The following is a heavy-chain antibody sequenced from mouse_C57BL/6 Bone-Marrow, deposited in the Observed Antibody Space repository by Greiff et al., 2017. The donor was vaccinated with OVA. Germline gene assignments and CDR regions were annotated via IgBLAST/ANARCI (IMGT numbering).Heavy chain of an antibody. D-gene: IGHD1-1*01. CDR1: GYTFTSYW. J-gene: IGHJ4*01. V-gene: IGHV1-53*01. CDR2: INPSNGGT. CDR3: ARSPLLLRSMDY. Sequence: VQLKESGTELVKPGASVKLSCKASGYTFTSYWMHWVKQRPGQGLEWIGNINPSNGGTNYNEKFKSKATLTVDKSSSTAYMQLSSLTSEDSAVYCCARSPLLLRSMDYWGQGTSVTVSS.